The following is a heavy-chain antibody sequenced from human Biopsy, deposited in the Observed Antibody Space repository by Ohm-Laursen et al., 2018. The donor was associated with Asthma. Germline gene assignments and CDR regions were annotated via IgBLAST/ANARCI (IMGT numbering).Heavy chain of an antibody. V-gene: IGHV4-34*11. Sequence: TLSLTCAVYGGSFSNYYWTWIRQPPGKGLEWIGYTHYSGTTNTDPSLTGRITMSVDTSKNQFSLKVTSVTAADTAVYFCARVRGAFYESSVKNAFDVWGQGTMVTVSS. CDR3: ARVRGAFYESSVKNAFDV. J-gene: IGHJ3*01. CDR2: THYSGTT. D-gene: IGHD3-22*01. CDR1: GGSFSNYY.